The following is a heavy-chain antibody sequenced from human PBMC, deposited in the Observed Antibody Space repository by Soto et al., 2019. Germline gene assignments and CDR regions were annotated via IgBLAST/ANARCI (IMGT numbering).Heavy chain of an antibody. V-gene: IGHV3-11*01. D-gene: IGHD6-19*01. CDR2: ISDSGNII. CDR3: ARRTRGAGWFDP. CDR1: GFTFSDNY. Sequence: QVQLVESGGGLVKPGGSLRLSCAASGFTFSDNYMTWIRQAPGRGREWVAYISDSGNIIYYADSVQGRFTVSRDNAKNSLYLQMNSLSAEDTAVYYCARRTRGAGWFDPWGQGTLVTVSS. J-gene: IGHJ5*02.